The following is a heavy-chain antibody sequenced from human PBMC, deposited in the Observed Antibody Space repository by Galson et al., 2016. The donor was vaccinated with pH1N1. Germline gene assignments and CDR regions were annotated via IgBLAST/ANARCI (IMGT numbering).Heavy chain of an antibody. Sequence: CTVSGGSISSGGYYWSWIRQHPGKGLEWIGYIYYSGSTYYNPSLKSRVTISVDTSKNQFSLKLSSVTAADTAVYYCARAQAAADPYYYYYMDVWGKGTTVTVSS. CDR2: IYYSGST. CDR3: ARAQAAADPYYYYYMDV. D-gene: IGHD6-13*01. J-gene: IGHJ6*03. V-gene: IGHV4-31*03. CDR1: GGSISSGGYY.